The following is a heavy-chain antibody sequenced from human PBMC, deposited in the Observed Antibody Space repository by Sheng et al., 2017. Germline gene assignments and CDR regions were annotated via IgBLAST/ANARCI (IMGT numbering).Heavy chain of an antibody. V-gene: IGHV3-11*06. CDR3: ARNLRLRFLEWLSHSETGYGMDV. CDR2: ISSSSSYT. D-gene: IGHD3-3*01. CDR1: GFTFSDYY. J-gene: IGHJ6*02. Sequence: QVQLVESGGGLVKPGGSLRLSCAASGFTFSDYYMSWIRKAPGKGLEWVSYISSSSSYTNYADSVKGRFTISRDNAKNSLYLQMNSLRAEDTAVYYCARNLRLRFLEWLSHSETGYGMDVWDQGP.